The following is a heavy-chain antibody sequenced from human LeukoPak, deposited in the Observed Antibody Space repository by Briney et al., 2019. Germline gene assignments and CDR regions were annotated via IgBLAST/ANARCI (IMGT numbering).Heavy chain of an antibody. Sequence: PGGSLRLSCAASGFTFSSSAMSWVRQAPGEGLEWVSGIGGSGAGTYYAVSVKGRFTISRDNSKNTLYLQMNSLRAEDTAVYYCATTLHSGYYDLYWGQGTLVTVSS. J-gene: IGHJ4*02. V-gene: IGHV3-23*01. CDR2: IGGSGAGT. CDR3: ATTLHSGYYDLY. D-gene: IGHD3-22*01. CDR1: GFTFSSSA.